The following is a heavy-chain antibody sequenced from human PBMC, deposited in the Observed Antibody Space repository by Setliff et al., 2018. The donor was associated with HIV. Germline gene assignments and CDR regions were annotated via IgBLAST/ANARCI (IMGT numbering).Heavy chain of an antibody. V-gene: IGHV4-39*01. D-gene: IGHD3-3*01. Sequence: LSLTCTVSGGSISSNIYFWGWIRQPPGKGLEWIGSIYCSGSAYYNSSLRSRLTISVDTSKNQFSLKLKSVTAAETAVYYCASQVTGYHDFWSGYLGYFDYWGQGLLVTVSS. CDR2: IYCSGSA. CDR3: ASQVTGYHDFWSGYLGYFDY. J-gene: IGHJ4*02. CDR1: GGSISSNIYF.